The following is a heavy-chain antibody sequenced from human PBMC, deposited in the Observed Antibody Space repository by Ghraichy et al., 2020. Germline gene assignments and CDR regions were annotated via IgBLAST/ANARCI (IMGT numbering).Heavy chain of an antibody. J-gene: IGHJ4*02. V-gene: IGHV3-7*01. Sequence: GESLNISCTVSGFSFSNYWLTWVRQTPGKGLEWLANINKDGREEYYVASVRGRFTISRDNAKKSLFLQMNSLSADDTGVYYCARARGQWLRVDPEFLDFWGQGTLVTVSS. CDR2: INKDGREE. CDR3: ARARGQWLRVDPEFLDF. D-gene: IGHD5-12*01. CDR1: GFSFSNYW.